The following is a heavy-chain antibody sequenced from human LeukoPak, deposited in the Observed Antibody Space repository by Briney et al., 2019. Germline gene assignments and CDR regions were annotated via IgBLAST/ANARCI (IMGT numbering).Heavy chain of an antibody. Sequence: PSETLSLTCTVSGYSISSGYYWGWIRQPPGKGLEWIGSIYHSGSTYYNPSLKSRVTISVDKSKNQFSLKLSSVTAADTAVYYCARGPTWSGFDWGQGTLVTVSS. CDR3: ARGPTWSGFD. CDR1: GYSISSGYY. V-gene: IGHV4-38-2*02. D-gene: IGHD3-3*01. CDR2: IYHSGST. J-gene: IGHJ1*01.